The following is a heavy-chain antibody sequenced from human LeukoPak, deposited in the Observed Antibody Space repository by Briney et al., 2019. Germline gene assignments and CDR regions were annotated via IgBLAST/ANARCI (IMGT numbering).Heavy chain of an antibody. J-gene: IGHJ3*02. V-gene: IGHV4-61*02. CDR1: GGSISSGSYY. CDR2: IYTSGST. CDR3: ARDRWQEAMIVGKSAFDI. Sequence: KASETLSLTCTVSGGSISSGSYYWSWIRQPAGKGLEWIGRIYTSGSTNYNPSLKSRVTISVDTSKNQFSLKLSSVTAADTAVYYCARDRWQEAMIVGKSAFDIWGQGTMVTASS. D-gene: IGHD3-22*01.